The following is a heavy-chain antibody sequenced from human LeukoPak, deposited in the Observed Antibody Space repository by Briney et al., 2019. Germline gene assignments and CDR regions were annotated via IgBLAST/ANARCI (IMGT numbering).Heavy chain of an antibody. Sequence: PSETLSLTCTGSGGSISSYYWSWIRQPPGKGLEWIGYIYYSGSTKYNPSLKSRVTISVDTSKNQFSLKLSSVTAADTAVYYCARLAQMTMVRGQSYYYHSMDVWGQGTTVTVSS. CDR1: GGSISSYY. CDR2: IYYSGST. CDR3: ARLAQMTMVRGQSYYYHSMDV. V-gene: IGHV4-59*12. D-gene: IGHD3-10*01. J-gene: IGHJ6*02.